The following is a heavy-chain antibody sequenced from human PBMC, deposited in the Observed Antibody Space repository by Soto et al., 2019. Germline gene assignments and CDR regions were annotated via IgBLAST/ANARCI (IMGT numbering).Heavy chain of an antibody. CDR1: GFTFRNYA. J-gene: IGHJ5*02. D-gene: IGHD6-13*01. Sequence: EVQLLESGGGLIQPGGSLRLSCAASGFTFRNYAMSWVRQPPRKALEWVSGITATRDTTYYADSVKGRFTISKDIAQDTLYLEMNGLRAEDTALYSCAKDPLFYSSSWYPNWFGPWGQGTLVTVSS. CDR2: ITATRDTT. CDR3: AKDPLFYSSSWYPNWFGP. V-gene: IGHV3-23*01.